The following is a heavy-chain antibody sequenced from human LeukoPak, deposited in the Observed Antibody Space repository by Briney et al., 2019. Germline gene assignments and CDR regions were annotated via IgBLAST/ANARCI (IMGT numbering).Heavy chain of an antibody. Sequence: GGSLRLSCAASGFTFDDYAMHWVRQAPGKGLEWVSGISWNSGSIGYADSVKGRFTISRDNSKNTLYLQMNSLRAEDTAVYYCAKDIPPAKYYYYGMDVWGQGTTVTVSS. J-gene: IGHJ6*02. CDR1: GFTFDDYA. CDR3: AKDIPPAKYYYYGMDV. CDR2: ISWNSGSI. V-gene: IGHV3-9*01. D-gene: IGHD2-2*01.